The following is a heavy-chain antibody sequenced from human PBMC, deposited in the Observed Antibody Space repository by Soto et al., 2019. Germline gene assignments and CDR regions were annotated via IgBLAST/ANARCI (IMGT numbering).Heavy chain of an antibody. D-gene: IGHD2-2*01. CDR3: ARDPSLAPAASFDY. CDR1: GYTFTSYG. Sequence: ASVKVSCKASGYTFTSYGISWVRQAPGQGLEWMGWISAHNGNTNYAQKLQGRVTMTTDTSTSTAYMELRSLRSDDTAVYYCARDPSLAPAASFDYWGQETLVTVSS. CDR2: ISAHNGNT. J-gene: IGHJ4*02. V-gene: IGHV1-18*01.